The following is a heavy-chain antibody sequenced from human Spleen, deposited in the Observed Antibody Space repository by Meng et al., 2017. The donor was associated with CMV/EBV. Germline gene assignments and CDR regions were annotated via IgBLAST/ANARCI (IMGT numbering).Heavy chain of an antibody. J-gene: IGHJ4*02. D-gene: IGHD3-16*01. CDR3: VKDSRRSLIRGGDSYFDY. CDR1: GFTFDDYG. CDR2: ISSNGGSV. Sequence: GGSLRLSCAASGFTFDDYGMSWVRQAPGKGLEWVSGISSNGGSVGYADSVKGRFTISRDNAKNSLSLQMNSLRPEDTALFYCVKDSRRSLIRGGDSYFDYWGQGTLVTVSS. V-gene: IGHV3-9*01.